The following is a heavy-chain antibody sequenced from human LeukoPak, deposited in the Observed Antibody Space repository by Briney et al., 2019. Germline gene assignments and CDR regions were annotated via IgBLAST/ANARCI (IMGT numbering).Heavy chain of an antibody. CDR3: ARRDRSGWYDVFDI. CDR2: IYYSGST. Sequence: SETLSLTCTVSGGSISSSSYYWGWIRQPPGKGLEWIGSIYYSGSTYYNPSLKSRVTISVETSKNQFSLKLSSATGEDRAVYYCARRDRSGWYDVFDIWGQGTMVTVSS. D-gene: IGHD6-19*01. CDR1: GGSISSSSYY. V-gene: IGHV4-39*01. J-gene: IGHJ3*02.